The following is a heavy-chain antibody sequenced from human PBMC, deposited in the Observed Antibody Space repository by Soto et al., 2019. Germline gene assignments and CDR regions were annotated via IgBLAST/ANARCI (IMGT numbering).Heavy chain of an antibody. D-gene: IGHD3-16*01. CDR2: IFYSGST. Sequence: SETLSLTCTVSGGSISSYYWSWIRQPPGKGLEWIGYIFYSGSTKYNPYLKSRVTISVDRSKNHFSLRLSSVTAADTAVYYCASPTLGAFDIWGQGTMVTVSS. V-gene: IGHV4-59*08. CDR1: GGSISSYY. CDR3: ASPTLGAFDI. J-gene: IGHJ3*02.